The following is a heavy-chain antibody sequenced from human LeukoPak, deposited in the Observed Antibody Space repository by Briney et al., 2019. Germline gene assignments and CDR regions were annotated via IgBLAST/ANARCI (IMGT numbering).Heavy chain of an antibody. CDR3: ARGGNWFDY. J-gene: IGHJ4*02. CDR1: DGSISNYY. Sequence: SSETLSLTCSVSDGSISNYYWSWVRQPPGKGLEWVGYIYYSGSTNYNPSLKSRVTISVDTSKRQFSLKVSSVTAADTAVYYCARGGNWFDYWGQGTRVTVSS. CDR2: IYYSGST. V-gene: IGHV4-59*01. D-gene: IGHD4-23*01.